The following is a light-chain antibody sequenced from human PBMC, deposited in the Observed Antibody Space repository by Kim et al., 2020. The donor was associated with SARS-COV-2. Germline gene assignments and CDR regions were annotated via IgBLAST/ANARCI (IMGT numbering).Light chain of an antibody. V-gene: IGLV2-14*04. CDR2: DVS. Sequence: GQSITISCTGTSSDVGGYNYVSLYQQHPGKAPKLMIYDVSKRPSGVSNRFSGSKSGNTASLTISGLQAEDEADYYCSSYTSSSTWVFGTGTKVTVL. CDR1: SSDVGGYNY. J-gene: IGLJ1*01. CDR3: SSYTSSSTWV.